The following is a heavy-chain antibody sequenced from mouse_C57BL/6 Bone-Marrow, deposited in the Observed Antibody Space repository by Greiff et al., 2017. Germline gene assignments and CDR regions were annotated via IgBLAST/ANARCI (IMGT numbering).Heavy chain of an antibody. Sequence: QVQLKESGPGLVAPSQSLSITCTVSGFSLTSYAISWVRQPPGKGLEWLGVIWTGGGTNYNSALKSSLSISKDNTKSKVFLKMNSLQTDDTARYYCASLYYAGFAYWGQGTLVTVSA. J-gene: IGHJ3*01. CDR3: ASLYYAGFAY. D-gene: IGHD2-1*01. V-gene: IGHV2-9-1*01. CDR2: IWTGGGT. CDR1: GFSLTSYA.